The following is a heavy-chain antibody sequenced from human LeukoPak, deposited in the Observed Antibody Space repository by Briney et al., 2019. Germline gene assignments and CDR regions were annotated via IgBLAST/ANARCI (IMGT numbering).Heavy chain of an antibody. CDR2: IIPIFGTA. D-gene: IGHD6-6*01. J-gene: IGHJ4*02. Sequence: ASVKVSCKASGGTFSSYAISWVRQAPGQGLEWMGGIIPIFGTANYAQKFQGRVTITADESTSTAYMELSSLRSEDTAVYYCARANQIGAARPFDYWGQGTVVTVSS. CDR1: GGTFSSYA. CDR3: ARANQIGAARPFDY. V-gene: IGHV1-69*13.